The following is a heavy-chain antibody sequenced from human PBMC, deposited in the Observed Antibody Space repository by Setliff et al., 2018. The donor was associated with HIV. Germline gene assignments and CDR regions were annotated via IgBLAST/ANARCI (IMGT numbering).Heavy chain of an antibody. D-gene: IGHD3-10*01. Sequence: ASVKVSCKASGYTFTTYAIHWVRQAPGQRLEWMGWINTGNGNTKYSQEFQGRVTITRDTSASTAYMELSSLRSEDMAVYFCARGKGVGGVIITGGLDVWGQGTTVTVSS. CDR2: INTGNGNT. CDR3: ARGKGVGGVIITGGLDV. V-gene: IGHV1-3*03. J-gene: IGHJ6*02. CDR1: GYTFTTYA.